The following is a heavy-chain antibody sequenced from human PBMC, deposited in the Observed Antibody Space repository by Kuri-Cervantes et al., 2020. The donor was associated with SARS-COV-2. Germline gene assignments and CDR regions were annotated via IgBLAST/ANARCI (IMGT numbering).Heavy chain of an antibody. CDR3: ARRGYSGYDRAYFDY. Sequence: ASVKVSCKASGYTFTHYAMSWVRQAPGQGLEWMGIINPSGGSTSYAQKFQGRVTMTRDTSTSTVYMELSSLRSKDTAVYYCARRGYSGYDRAYFDYWGQGTLVTVSS. CDR1: GYTFTHYA. J-gene: IGHJ4*02. D-gene: IGHD5-12*01. CDR2: INPSGGST. V-gene: IGHV1-46*01.